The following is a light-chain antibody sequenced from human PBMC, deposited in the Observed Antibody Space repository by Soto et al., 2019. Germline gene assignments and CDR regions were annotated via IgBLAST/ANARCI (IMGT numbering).Light chain of an antibody. CDR3: QQYNSGGFT. Sequence: DIQMTQSPSTLSASVGDRVTITCRASQSISSWLAWYQQKPGKAPKLLIYKASSLESGVPSRFSGGGSGTEFTLTISSLQPDDFASYYCQQYNSGGFTFGHGTKVDIK. V-gene: IGKV1-5*03. CDR1: QSISSW. J-gene: IGKJ3*01. CDR2: KAS.